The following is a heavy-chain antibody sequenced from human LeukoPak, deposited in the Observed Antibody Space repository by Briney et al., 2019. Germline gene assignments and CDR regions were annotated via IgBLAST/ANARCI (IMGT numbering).Heavy chain of an antibody. D-gene: IGHD5-12*01. Sequence: GGSLRLSCAASGFTFSSYAMTWVRQAPGKGLEWVSGVSPSGDITYYADSVKGRFTISRDNSKNTVYLQMNNVRAEDTAVYYCAKDGAWLRFDDWGQGTLVTVSS. CDR3: AKDGAWLRFDD. J-gene: IGHJ4*02. V-gene: IGHV3-23*01. CDR1: GFTFSSYA. CDR2: VSPSGDIT.